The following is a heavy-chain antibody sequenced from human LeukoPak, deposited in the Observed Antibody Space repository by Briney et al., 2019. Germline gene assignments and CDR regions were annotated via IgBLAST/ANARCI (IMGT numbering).Heavy chain of an antibody. D-gene: IGHD5-12*01. CDR1: GFTFSSYS. V-gene: IGHV3-48*01. CDR2: ISSSSSTI. J-gene: IGHJ6*04. CDR3: ARDRTIVAAMDV. Sequence: GRSLRLSCAASGFTFSSYSMNWVRQAPGKGLEWVSYISSSSSTIYYADSVKGRFTISRDNAKNSLYLQMNSLRAEDTAVYYCARDRTIVAAMDVWGKGTTVTVSS.